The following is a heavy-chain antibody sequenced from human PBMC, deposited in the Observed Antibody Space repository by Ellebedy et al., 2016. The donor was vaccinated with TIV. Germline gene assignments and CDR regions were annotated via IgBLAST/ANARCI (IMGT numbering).Heavy chain of an antibody. CDR3: ARGGLDVTVTRGRWYFDL. CDR2: IYYSGST. V-gene: IGHV4-59*01. D-gene: IGHD4-17*01. J-gene: IGHJ2*01. CDR1: GGSISSYY. Sequence: SETLSLXCTVSGGSISSYYWSWIRQPPGKGLEWIGYIYYSGSTNYNPSLKSRVAISVDTSKNQFSLKLSSVTAADTAVYYCARGGLDVTVTRGRWYFDLWGRGTLVTVSS.